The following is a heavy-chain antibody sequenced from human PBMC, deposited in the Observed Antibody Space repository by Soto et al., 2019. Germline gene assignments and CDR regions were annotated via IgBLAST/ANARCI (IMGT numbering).Heavy chain of an antibody. V-gene: IGHV1-69*05. Sequence: QVQLVQSGTEVKKPGSSVKVSCKASGGTFSRHAVSWVRQAPGQGLEWMGAIIPIVDATNDAQKFQDRVTSXXVASMSAVYMELGSLRSEDTAVYFCASAPPNATADHEAVAIWGEGTMVIVS. CDR1: GGTFSRHA. J-gene: IGHJ3*02. D-gene: IGHD2-8*01. CDR3: ASAPPNATADHEAVAI. CDR2: IIPIVDAT.